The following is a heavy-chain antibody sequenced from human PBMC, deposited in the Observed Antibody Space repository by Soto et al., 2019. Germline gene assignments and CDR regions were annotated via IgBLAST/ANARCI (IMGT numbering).Heavy chain of an antibody. Sequence: PGGSLRLSCAASGLTFSSYSMHWVRQAPGKGLERVAVISYDGSNKYYAESVKGRFTISRDNSKNTLYLQMTSMRADDTAVYYCAKAHCSSTSCYHPYHYYYGMDVWGKETTVAVSS. V-gene: IGHV3-30*18. D-gene: IGHD2-2*01. J-gene: IGHJ6*04. CDR1: GLTFSSYS. CDR2: ISYDGSNK. CDR3: AKAHCSSTSCYHPYHYYYGMDV.